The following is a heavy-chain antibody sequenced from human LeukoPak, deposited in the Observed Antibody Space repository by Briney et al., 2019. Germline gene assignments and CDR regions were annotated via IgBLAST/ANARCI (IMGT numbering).Heavy chain of an antibody. CDR1: GYPFFSSG. Sequence: GASVKVSCKASGYPFFSSGISWVRQAPGQGLEWLGWFSAYNGVTHYARKFRGRLTITTDTSTSTAYMELRSLRSDDTAIYYCARLRDCGDTGCANFYFYMDIWGKGTAITVSS. D-gene: IGHD2-21*01. CDR3: ARLRDCGDTGCANFYFYMDI. V-gene: IGHV1-18*01. CDR2: FSAYNGVT. J-gene: IGHJ6*03.